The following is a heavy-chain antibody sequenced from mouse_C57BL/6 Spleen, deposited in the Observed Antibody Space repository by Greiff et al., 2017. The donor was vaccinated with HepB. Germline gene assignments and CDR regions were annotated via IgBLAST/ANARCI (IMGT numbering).Heavy chain of an antibody. V-gene: IGHV1-50*01. CDR3: ARGGDVAY. CDR1: GYTFTSYW. J-gene: IGHJ3*01. D-gene: IGHD3-3*01. Sequence: QVQLQQPGAELVKPGASVKLSCKASGYTFTSYWMQWVKQRPGQGLEWIGEIDPSDSYTNYNQKFKGKATLTVDTSSSTAYMQLSSLTSEDSAVYYCARGGDVAYWGQGTLVTVS. CDR2: IDPSDSYT.